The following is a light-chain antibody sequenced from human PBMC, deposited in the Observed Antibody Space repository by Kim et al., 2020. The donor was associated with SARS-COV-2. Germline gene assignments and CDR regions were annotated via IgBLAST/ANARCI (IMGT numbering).Light chain of an antibody. Sequence: FYPGERATRSCRPSQSVINSLAWYQQKSGQSPRLLMYNASIRASGVPARFSGSGSETDFTLIISSLEAEDFAVYFCQQRRDWPITFGQGTRLEIK. V-gene: IGKV3-11*01. CDR2: NAS. CDR1: QSVINS. J-gene: IGKJ5*01. CDR3: QQRRDWPIT.